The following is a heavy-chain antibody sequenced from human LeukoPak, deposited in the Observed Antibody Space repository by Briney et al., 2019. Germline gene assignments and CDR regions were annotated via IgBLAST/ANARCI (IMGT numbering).Heavy chain of an antibody. D-gene: IGHD2-15*01. CDR2: IYDGGNT. CDR1: GFTVSNKY. Sequence: GGSLRLSCAASGFTVSNKYMSWVRQAPGKGLECVSVIYDGGNTYYADSVKGRFTISRDNSKNTLYLQVNSLRAEDTAVYYCARGGASELYYFDYWGQGTLVTVSP. CDR3: ARGGASELYYFDY. J-gene: IGHJ4*02. V-gene: IGHV3-53*01.